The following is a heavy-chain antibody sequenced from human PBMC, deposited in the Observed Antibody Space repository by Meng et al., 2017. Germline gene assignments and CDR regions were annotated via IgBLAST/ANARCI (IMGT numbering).Heavy chain of an antibody. V-gene: IGHV4-59*01. Sequence: SETLSLTCTVSGGSISSYYWSWIRQPPGKGLEWIGYIYYSGSTNYNPSLKSRVTISVDTSKNQFSLKLSSVTAADTAVYYCARGGHGYSGYDYWLWDYWGQGTLVTVSS. CDR3: ARGGHGYSGYDYWLWDY. D-gene: IGHD5-12*01. CDR1: GGSISSYY. J-gene: IGHJ4*02. CDR2: IYYSGST.